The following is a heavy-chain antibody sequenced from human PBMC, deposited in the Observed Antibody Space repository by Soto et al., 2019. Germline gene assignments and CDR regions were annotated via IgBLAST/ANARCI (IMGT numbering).Heavy chain of an antibody. V-gene: IGHV3-53*04. CDR2: IYSGGST. J-gene: IGHJ4*02. D-gene: IGHD3-9*01. CDR1: GFTVSSNY. CDR3: GKAHYDILTGYYYFDY. Sequence: PGGSLRLSCAASGFTVSSNYMSWVRQAPGKGLEWVSVIYSGGSTYYADSVKGRFTISRHNSKNTLYLQMNSLRAEDTAVYYCGKAHYDILTGYYYFDYWGQGTLVTVSS.